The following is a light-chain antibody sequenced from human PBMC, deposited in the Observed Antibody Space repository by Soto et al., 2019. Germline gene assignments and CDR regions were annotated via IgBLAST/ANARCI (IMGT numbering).Light chain of an antibody. Sequence: DVPMTQSPSSLSASVGDRVTITCRASQGIAPYLAWFQQKPGKVPKLLIYAASTLQSGVPSRFSGSGSGTDFTLTISSLQPEDVATYYCQKYNSAPLTFGGGTKGEIK. CDR3: QKYNSAPLT. J-gene: IGKJ4*01. CDR1: QGIAPY. V-gene: IGKV1-27*01. CDR2: AAS.